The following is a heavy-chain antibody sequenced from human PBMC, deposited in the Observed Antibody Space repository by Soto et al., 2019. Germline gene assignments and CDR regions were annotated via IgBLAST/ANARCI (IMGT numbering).Heavy chain of an antibody. V-gene: IGHV3-33*01. J-gene: IGHJ6*02. CDR2: IWYDGSNK. D-gene: IGHD2-2*03. Sequence: GGSLRLSCAASGFTFSSYGMHWVRQAPGKGLEWVAVIWYDGSNKYYADSVKGRFTISRDNSKNTLYLQMNSLRAEDTAVYYCARVNGYCSSTSCYAPYYYYGMDVWGQGTTVTVSS. CDR1: GFTFSSYG. CDR3: ARVNGYCSSTSCYAPYYYYGMDV.